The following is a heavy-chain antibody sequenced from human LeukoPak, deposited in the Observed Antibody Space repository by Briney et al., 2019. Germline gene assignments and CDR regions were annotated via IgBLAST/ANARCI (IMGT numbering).Heavy chain of an antibody. CDR1: GSSLSAYY. CDR3: ARVVYSGSWGYFDY. J-gene: IGHJ4*02. D-gene: IGHD3-10*01. CDR2: IYYSGST. V-gene: IGHV4-59*01. Sequence: SETLSLTCTVSGSSLSAYYWSWFRQSPGQGLEWIGYIYYSGSTSYNPSLKSRLTISIDTSKTQFYLKLSSVTAADTAIYYCARVVYSGSWGYFDYWGQGILVTVSS.